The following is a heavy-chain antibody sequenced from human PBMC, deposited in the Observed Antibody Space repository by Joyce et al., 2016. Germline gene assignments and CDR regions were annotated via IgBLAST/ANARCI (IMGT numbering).Heavy chain of an antibody. CDR1: GVTFSNYN. CDR2: INSGTTYK. CDR3: ARDLGYFDY. V-gene: IGHV3-21*01. J-gene: IGHJ4*02. Sequence: EVHLVESGGGLVKPGGSLRLSCAASGVTFSNYNMNWVRQAPGNGLEWVSAINSGTTYKYYADSVQGRFTISRDNAKNSLYLQMNSLRAEDTAVYYCARDLGYFDYWGQGTLVTVSS.